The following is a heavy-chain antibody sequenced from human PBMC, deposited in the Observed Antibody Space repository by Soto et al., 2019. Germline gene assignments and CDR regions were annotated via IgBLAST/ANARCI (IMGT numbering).Heavy chain of an antibody. CDR1: EFTFSQHW. Sequence: EVHLVESGGGLVQPGGSLRLSCAASEFTFSQHWMSWVRQALGKGLEWVADIKPDGSEKYYVDSVKGRFTISRDSAKNSVYLQMNSLRAEDTAVYYCARGHYGRDYWGQGTLVTVSS. D-gene: IGHD4-17*01. CDR3: ARGHYGRDY. J-gene: IGHJ4*02. CDR2: IKPDGSEK. V-gene: IGHV3-7*01.